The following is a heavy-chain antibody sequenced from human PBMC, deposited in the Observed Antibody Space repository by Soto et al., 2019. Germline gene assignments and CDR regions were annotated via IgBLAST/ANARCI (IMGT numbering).Heavy chain of an antibody. V-gene: IGHV3-23*01. D-gene: IGHD6-6*01. J-gene: IGHJ4*01. CDR3: EKGKSIVVRPNIDY. CDR2: ISGSGGST. CDR1: GFTFSSYA. Sequence: GGSLRLSCAASGFTFSSYAMSWVRQAPGKGLEWVSAISGSGGSTYYADSVKGRFTISRDNSENTLSLQMNSLRAEDTAVYYCEKGKSIVVRPNIDYWGHGTLVTVSS.